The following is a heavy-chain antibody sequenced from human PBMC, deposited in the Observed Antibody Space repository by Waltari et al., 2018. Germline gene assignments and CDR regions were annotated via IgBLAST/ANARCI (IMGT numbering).Heavy chain of an antibody. J-gene: IGHJ4*02. Sequence: QLQLQESGPGLVKPSETLSLTCLVSGDSISSNYFRGGWIRRPPGKGLEWIGHRHYSGTADYNPSLKGRASILVDTSRRHFSLELSSVTAADTAIYYCASPPPTGGSSFDFWGQGIQVTVTS. V-gene: IGHV4-39*07. D-gene: IGHD3-16*01. CDR1: GDSISSNYFR. CDR3: ASPPPTGGSSFDF. CDR2: RHYSGTA.